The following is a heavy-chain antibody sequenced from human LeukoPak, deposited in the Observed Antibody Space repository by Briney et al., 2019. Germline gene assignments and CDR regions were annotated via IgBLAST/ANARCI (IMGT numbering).Heavy chain of an antibody. CDR3: ARGYSYAETTFDY. CDR1: GGTFSSYV. J-gene: IGHJ4*02. V-gene: IGHV1-69*06. CDR2: IIPIFGTA. Sequence: SVKVSCKASGGTFSSYVISWVRQAPGQGLEWMGGIIPIFGTANYAQKFQGRVTITADKSTSTAYMELSSLRSEDTAVYYCARGYSYAETTFDYWGQGTLVTVSS. D-gene: IGHD5-18*01.